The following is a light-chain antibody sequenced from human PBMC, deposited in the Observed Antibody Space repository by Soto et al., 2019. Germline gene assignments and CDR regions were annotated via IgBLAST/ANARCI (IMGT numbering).Light chain of an antibody. CDR1: QSISTY. J-gene: IGKJ1*01. CDR2: AAS. Sequence: DIQMTQSPSSLSASVGDRVTISCRASQSISTYLNWYQQKPGKAPRLLIYAASTVQTGVPPRFSGSGSGTDLTLTISSLRLDDIATYFCQQSYSAPPWTFGQGTKVEIK. CDR3: QQSYSAPPWT. V-gene: IGKV1-39*01.